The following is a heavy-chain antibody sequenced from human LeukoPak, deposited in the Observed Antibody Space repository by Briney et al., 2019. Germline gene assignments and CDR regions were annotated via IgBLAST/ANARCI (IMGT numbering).Heavy chain of an antibody. V-gene: IGHV4-39*07. D-gene: IGHD6-13*01. CDR1: GGSISSNPYY. Sequence: PSETLSLTCTVSGGSISSNPYYWGWIRQPPGKGMEWIGSLHYSGSTYYNPSLKGRVTISVDRSKNQFFLKLSSVTAADRAVYSCAREIATAGHWFDPCGQGTLVTVSS. J-gene: IGHJ5*02. CDR2: LHYSGST. CDR3: AREIATAGHWFDP.